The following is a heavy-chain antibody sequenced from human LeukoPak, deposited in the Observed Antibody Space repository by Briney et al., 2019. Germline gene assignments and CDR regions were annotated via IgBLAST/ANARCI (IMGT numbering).Heavy chain of an antibody. CDR2: ILHSGST. D-gene: IGHD3-3*01. CDR3: ARTRDFWSGYFDY. CDR1: GVSITSDTYC. V-gene: IGHV4-30-2*01. Sequence: SETLSLICAVSGVSITSDTYCWSWIRQPPGKGLEWIGYILHSGSTYYNPSLKSQVTISVDTSKSQFSLKLSSVTAADTAVYYCARTRDFWSGYFDYWGQGTLVTVSS. J-gene: IGHJ4*02.